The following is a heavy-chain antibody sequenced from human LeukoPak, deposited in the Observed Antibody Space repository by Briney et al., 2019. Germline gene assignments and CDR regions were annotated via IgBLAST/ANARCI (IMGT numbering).Heavy chain of an antibody. D-gene: IGHD2-2*01. CDR1: GGTFSGYY. Sequence: SETLSLTCAVYGGTFSGYYWSWIRQPPGKGLEWIGEINHSGSTNYNPSLKSRVTISVDTSKNQFSLKLSSVTAADTAVYYCARGSRGDIVVVPGAEDGWFDPWGQGTLVTVSS. V-gene: IGHV4-34*01. CDR2: INHSGST. J-gene: IGHJ5*02. CDR3: ARGSRGDIVVVPGAEDGWFDP.